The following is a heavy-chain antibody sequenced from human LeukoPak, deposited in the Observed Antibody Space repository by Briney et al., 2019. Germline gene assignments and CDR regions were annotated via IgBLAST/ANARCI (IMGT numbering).Heavy chain of an antibody. CDR3: ARANITSYYDSRGYDAFDV. V-gene: IGHV5-51*01. D-gene: IGHD3-22*01. CDR2: IYPGDSDT. J-gene: IGHJ3*01. Sequence: GESLKISCKGSGYSFTNYWIGWVRQMPGKGLEWMGIIYPGDSDTRYSPSFQGQVSISADKSVSIAYLQWSSLKASDTAMYYCARANITSYYDSRGYDAFDVWGQGTMVIVSS. CDR1: GYSFTNYW.